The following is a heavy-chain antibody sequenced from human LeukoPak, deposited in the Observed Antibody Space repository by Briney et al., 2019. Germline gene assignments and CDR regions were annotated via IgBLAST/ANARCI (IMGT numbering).Heavy chain of an antibody. CDR3: AKVVQYSSSWYGSYYYGMDV. CDR1: RFTFSSYG. D-gene: IGHD6-13*01. Sequence: GRSLRLSCAASRFTFSSYGMHWVRQAPGKGLEWVAVISYDGSNKYYADSVKGRFTISRDNSKNTLYLQMNSLRAEDTAVYYCAKVVQYSSSWYGSYYYGMDVWGKGTTVTVSS. J-gene: IGHJ6*04. V-gene: IGHV3-30*18. CDR2: ISYDGSNK.